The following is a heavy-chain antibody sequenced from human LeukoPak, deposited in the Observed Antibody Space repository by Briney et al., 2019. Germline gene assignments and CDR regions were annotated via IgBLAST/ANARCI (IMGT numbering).Heavy chain of an antibody. CDR3: ARDRSGYGAFDI. CDR1: GFTFSTSA. CDR2: IVVGSGAT. Sequence: GTSVKVSCKTSGFTFSTSAVQWVRQARGQRLEWIGWIVVGSGATNYAQSLQGRFTITRDMSTNTAYMELSSLGSEDSAVYYCARDRSGYGAFDIWGQGTMITVSS. V-gene: IGHV1-58*01. D-gene: IGHD3-22*01. J-gene: IGHJ3*02.